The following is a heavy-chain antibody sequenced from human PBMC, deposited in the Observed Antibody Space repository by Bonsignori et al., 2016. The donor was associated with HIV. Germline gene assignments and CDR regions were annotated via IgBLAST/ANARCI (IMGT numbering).Heavy chain of an antibody. J-gene: IGHJ2*01. D-gene: IGHD7-27*01. CDR1: GFSFRNHA. Sequence: GESLKISCIASGFSFRNHAMSWVRQATGDGLEWVSSISESGGSTYYADSVKGRFTVSRDNAKNTLYLQMNSLRSEDTAIYYCAKGQLGSVVIRNNWYFDLWGRGTLVTVSS. CDR3: AKGQLGSVVIRNNWYFDL. CDR2: ISESGGST. V-gene: IGHV3-23*01.